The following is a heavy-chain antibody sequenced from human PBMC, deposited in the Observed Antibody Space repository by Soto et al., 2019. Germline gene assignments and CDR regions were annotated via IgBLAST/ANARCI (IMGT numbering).Heavy chain of an antibody. CDR3: AGDRGSGRSNRYYYYGTDV. CDR2: INPSGGST. V-gene: IGHV1-46*01. CDR1: GYTFTSYY. Sequence: ASVKVSCKASGYTFTSYYMHWVRQAPGQGLEWMGIINPSGGSTSYAQKFQGRVTMTRDTSTSTVYMELSSLRSEDTAVYYCAGDRGSGRSNRYYYYGTDVWGQGTTVTVSS. D-gene: IGHD3-10*01. J-gene: IGHJ6*02.